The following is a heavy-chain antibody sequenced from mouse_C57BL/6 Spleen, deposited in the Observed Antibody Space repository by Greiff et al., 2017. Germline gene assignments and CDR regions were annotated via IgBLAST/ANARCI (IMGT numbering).Heavy chain of an antibody. V-gene: IGHV1-53*01. CDR2: INPSNGGT. J-gene: IGHJ1*03. Sequence: QVQLQQPGPELVKPGASVKLSCKASGYTFTSSWMHWVKQRPGKGLEWIGNINPSNGGTNYNEKFKSKATLTVDKSSSTAYMQLSSLTSEDSAVYYGARGGYGAEVDVWGTGTTVTVSS. D-gene: IGHD1-1*02. CDR3: ARGGYGAEVDV. CDR1: GYTFTSSW.